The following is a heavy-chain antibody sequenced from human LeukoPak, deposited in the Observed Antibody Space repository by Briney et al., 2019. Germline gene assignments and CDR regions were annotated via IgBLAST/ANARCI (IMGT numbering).Heavy chain of an antibody. Sequence: LLGGSLRLSCAASGFTFSSYGMHWVRQAPGKGLEWVAVISYDGSNKYYADSVKGRFTISRDNSKNTLYLQMNSRRAEDTAVYYCAKDHPQFVHYYDSSGYYRNWYFDLWGRGTLVTVSS. CDR3: AKDHPQFVHYYDSSGYYRNWYFDL. J-gene: IGHJ2*01. V-gene: IGHV3-30*18. CDR2: ISYDGSNK. CDR1: GFTFSSYG. D-gene: IGHD3-22*01.